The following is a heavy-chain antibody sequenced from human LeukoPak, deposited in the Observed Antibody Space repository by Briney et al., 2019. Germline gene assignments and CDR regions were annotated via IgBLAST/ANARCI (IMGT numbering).Heavy chain of an antibody. V-gene: IGHV4-61*02. D-gene: IGHD2-15*01. CDR1: GGSISSGSYY. Sequence: TLSLTCTVSGGSISSGSYYWSWIRQPAGKGLEWIGRIYTSGSTNYNPSLKSRVTISVDTSKNQFSLKLSSVTAADTAVYYCAREYCSGGSCYEIDYWGQGTLVTVSS. J-gene: IGHJ4*02. CDR3: AREYCSGGSCYEIDY. CDR2: IYTSGST.